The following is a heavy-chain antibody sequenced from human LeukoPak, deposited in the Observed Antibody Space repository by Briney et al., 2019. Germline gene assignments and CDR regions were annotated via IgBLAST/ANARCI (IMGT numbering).Heavy chain of an antibody. CDR2: IYPSGGNT. CDR1: GYTFTSYY. D-gene: IGHD6-19*01. Sequence: GASVKVSCKASGYTFTSYYMHWVRQAPGQGLEWMGIIYPSGGNTSYAQKFQGRVTMTRDTSTSTVYMELSSLRAEDTAVYYCARAVAVAGNLYYYGIDVWGQGTTVTVSS. J-gene: IGHJ6*02. V-gene: IGHV1-46*01. CDR3: ARAVAVAGNLYYYGIDV.